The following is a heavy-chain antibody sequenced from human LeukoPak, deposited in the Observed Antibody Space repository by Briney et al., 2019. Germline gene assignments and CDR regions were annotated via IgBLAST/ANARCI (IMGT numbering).Heavy chain of an antibody. D-gene: IGHD5-12*01. Sequence: ASVKVSCNASRYTFTGYYMHWVRQAPGQGLEWMGWINPNSGGTNYAQKFQGRVTMTRDTSISTAYMELSRLRSDDTAVYYCARVVAHNWFDPWGQGTLVTVSS. V-gene: IGHV1-2*02. CDR1: RYTFTGYY. CDR2: INPNSGGT. J-gene: IGHJ5*02. CDR3: ARVVAHNWFDP.